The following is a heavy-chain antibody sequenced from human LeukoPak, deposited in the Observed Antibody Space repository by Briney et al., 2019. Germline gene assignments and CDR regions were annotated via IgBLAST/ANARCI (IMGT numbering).Heavy chain of an antibody. CDR1: GGSISSGGYY. CDR2: IYYSGST. V-gene: IGHV4-31*03. J-gene: IGHJ5*02. D-gene: IGHD6-6*01. CDR3: ARGFPLSSSYNAWWFDP. Sequence: TLSLTCTVSGGSISSGGYYWSRIRQHPGKGLEWIGYIYYSGSTYYNPSLKSRVTISVDTSKNQFSLKLSSVTAADTAVYYCARGFPLSSSYNAWWFDPWGQGTLVTVSS.